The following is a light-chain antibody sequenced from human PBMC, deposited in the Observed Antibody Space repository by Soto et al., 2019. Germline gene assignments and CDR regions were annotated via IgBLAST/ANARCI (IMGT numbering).Light chain of an antibody. J-gene: IGKJ3*01. CDR1: QSVSSSY. Sequence: EIVLTQSPGTLSLSPGERATLSCRASQSVSSSYLAWYQQKPGQAPRLLIYGASSRATGIPDRFSGSGSGTDFTLTISRLEPEDFAVYFCQQLNIFPPLVTFGPGTKVDIK. CDR2: GAS. CDR3: QQLNIFPPLVT. V-gene: IGKV3-20*01.